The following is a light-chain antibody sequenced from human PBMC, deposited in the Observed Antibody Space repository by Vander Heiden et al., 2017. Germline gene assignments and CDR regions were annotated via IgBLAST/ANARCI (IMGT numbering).Light chain of an antibody. CDR3: HSDDSSRSGWV. Sequence: QPCLTQPPPVSGAPGRRFTTSCTGSSPTTGEGYDVHCYQQLPGTPPKLLIYGNSKRPSGAPARFSGSKSATSASLAITGLQAEDEADYYYHSDDSSRSGWVFGGGTKLTVL. CDR2: GNS. J-gene: IGLJ3*02. V-gene: IGLV1-40*01. CDR1: SPTTGEGYD.